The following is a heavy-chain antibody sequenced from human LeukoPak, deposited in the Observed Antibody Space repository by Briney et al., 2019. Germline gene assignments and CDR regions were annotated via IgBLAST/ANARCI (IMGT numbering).Heavy chain of an antibody. D-gene: IGHD3-22*01. CDR3: ARGRYDSSGYGWYFDL. CDR1: GGSFSGYY. J-gene: IGHJ2*01. Sequence: SETLSLTCAVYGGSFSGYYWSWTRQPPGKGLEWIGEINHSGSTNYNPSLKSRVTISVDTSKNQFSLKLSSATAADTAVYYCARGRYDSSGYGWYFDLWGRGTLVAVSS. V-gene: IGHV4-34*01. CDR2: INHSGST.